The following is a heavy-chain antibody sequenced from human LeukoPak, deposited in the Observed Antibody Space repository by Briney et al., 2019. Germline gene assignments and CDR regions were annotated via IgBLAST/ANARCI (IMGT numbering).Heavy chain of an antibody. CDR3: ARGESYYDSSGYPYGMDV. V-gene: IGHV1-2*04. Sequence: ASVKVSCKASGYTFTGYYMYWVRQAPGQGLEWMGWINPNSGGTNYAQKFQGWVTMTRDTSISTAYMELSRLRSDDTAVYYCARGESYYDSSGYPYGMDVWGQGTTVTVSS. CDR1: GYTFTGYY. J-gene: IGHJ6*02. CDR2: INPNSGGT. D-gene: IGHD3-22*01.